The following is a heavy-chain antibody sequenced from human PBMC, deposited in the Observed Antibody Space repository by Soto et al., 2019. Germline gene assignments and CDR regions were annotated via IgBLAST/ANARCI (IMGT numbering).Heavy chain of an antibody. CDR1: GGFVSSGSYY. V-gene: IGHV4-61*01. CDR3: ARVERGTVTTVVDASDI. J-gene: IGHJ3*02. CDR2: MSHSGGT. Sequence: PSETLSLTCAVYGGFVSSGSYYWGWIRQPPGKGLEWIGEMSHSGGTHFNPSLKSRVTISVDTSKNQFSLNIYSVTAADTALYYCARVERGTVTTVVDASDISGPLTMVTVSS. D-gene: IGHD1-1*01.